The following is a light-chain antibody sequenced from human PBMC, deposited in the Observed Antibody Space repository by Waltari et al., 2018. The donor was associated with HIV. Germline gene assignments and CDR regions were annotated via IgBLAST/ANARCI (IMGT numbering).Light chain of an antibody. J-gene: IGLJ2*01. V-gene: IGLV6-57*04. CDR1: SGSIASNH. Sequence: NFMLTPPHSVSESPGKTVTISCTRSSGSIASNHVQWYQQRPGSAPTTVIYEDNQRPSGVPDRFSGSIDSSSNSASLTISGLKTEDEADYYCQSYDSSNVVFGGGTKLTVL. CDR2: EDN. CDR3: QSYDSSNVV.